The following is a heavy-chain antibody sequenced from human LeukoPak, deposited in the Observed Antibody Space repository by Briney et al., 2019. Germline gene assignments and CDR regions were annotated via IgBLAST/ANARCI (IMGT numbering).Heavy chain of an antibody. J-gene: IGHJ4*02. CDR2: IYPGDSDP. CDR1: GYSFTSYW. V-gene: IGHV5-51*01. D-gene: IGHD6-19*01. CDR3: ALLQGGSGWYTGYFDY. Sequence: GESLKISCKGSGYSFTSYWIGWVRPMPGKGLEWMGIIYPGDSDPRYSPSFQGQVTISADKSISTAYLQWSSLKASDTAMYYCALLQGGSGWYTGYFDYWGQGTLVTVSS.